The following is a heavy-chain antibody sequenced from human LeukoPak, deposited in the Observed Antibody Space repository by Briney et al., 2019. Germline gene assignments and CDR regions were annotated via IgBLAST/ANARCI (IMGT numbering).Heavy chain of an antibody. V-gene: IGHV4-38-2*02. Sequence: PSETLSLTCTVSGYSISSDYYWGWIRQPPGKGLEWIGSVHHSGRTYYNPSLKSRVTISVDTSKNQFSLKLSSVTAADTAVYYCARDAMSASFDYWGQGTLVTVSS. CDR2: VHHSGRT. CDR1: GYSISSDYY. J-gene: IGHJ4*02. D-gene: IGHD2-2*01. CDR3: ARDAMSASFDY.